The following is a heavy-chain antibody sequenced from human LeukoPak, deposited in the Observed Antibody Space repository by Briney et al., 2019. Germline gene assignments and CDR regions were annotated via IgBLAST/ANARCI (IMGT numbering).Heavy chain of an antibody. CDR1: EFIFSSYG. Sequence: GRSLRLSCAASEFIFSSYGMHWVRQAPGKGLEWVAVIWHDGSYKYYADSAKGRFAISRDSSKNTLYLQMNSLRAEDTAVYYCARVMGNYGSLDYWGQGTLVTVSS. CDR3: ARVMGNYGSLDY. J-gene: IGHJ4*02. V-gene: IGHV3-33*01. D-gene: IGHD3-10*01. CDR2: IWHDGSYK.